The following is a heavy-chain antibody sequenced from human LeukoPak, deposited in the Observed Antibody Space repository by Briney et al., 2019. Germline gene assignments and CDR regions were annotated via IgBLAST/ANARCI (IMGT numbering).Heavy chain of an antibody. CDR2: IYYSGST. CDR1: GGSISSYY. Sequence: SETLSLTCTVSGGSISSYYWGWIRQPPGKGLEWIGSIYYSGSTYYSPSLKSRVTISVDTSKNQFSPKLSSVTAADTAVYYCASVCSGGSCYNGGYDAFDIWGQGTMVTVSS. D-gene: IGHD2-15*01. CDR3: ASVCSGGSCYNGGYDAFDI. J-gene: IGHJ3*02. V-gene: IGHV4-39*07.